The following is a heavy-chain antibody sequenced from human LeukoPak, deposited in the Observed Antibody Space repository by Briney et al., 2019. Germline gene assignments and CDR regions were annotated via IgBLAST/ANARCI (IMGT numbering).Heavy chain of an antibody. CDR1: GFTSSSYA. V-gene: IGHV3-23*01. J-gene: IGHJ6*02. CDR2: ISGSGGST. Sequence: PGGSLRLSCAASGFTSSSYAMSWVRQAPGKGLEWVSAISGSGGSTYYADSVKGRFTISRDNSKNTLYLQMNSLRAEDTAVYYCARSYGVYGYGYYGMDVWGQGTPVTVSS. D-gene: IGHD4-17*01. CDR3: ARSYGVYGYGYYGMDV.